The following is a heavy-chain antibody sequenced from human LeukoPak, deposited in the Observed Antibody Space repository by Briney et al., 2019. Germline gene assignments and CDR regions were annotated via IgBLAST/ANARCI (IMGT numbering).Heavy chain of an antibody. J-gene: IGHJ5*02. CDR3: ASLAAGDWFDP. Sequence: PSETLSLTCTVSGGSISSSSYYWGWIRQPPGNGLEWIGSIYYSGSTYYNPSLKSRVTISVDTSKNQFSLKLSSVTAADTAVYYCASLAAGDWFDPWGQGTLVTVSS. V-gene: IGHV4-39*01. D-gene: IGHD6-13*01. CDR2: IYYSGST. CDR1: GGSISSSSYY.